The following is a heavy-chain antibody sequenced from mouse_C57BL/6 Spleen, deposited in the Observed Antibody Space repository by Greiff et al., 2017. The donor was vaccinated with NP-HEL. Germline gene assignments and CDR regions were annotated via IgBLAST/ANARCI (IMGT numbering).Heavy chain of an antibody. CDR3: ADPLYKDCKDY. J-gene: IGHJ2*01. V-gene: IGHV6-3*01. Sequence: EVMLVESGGGLVQPGGSMKLSCVASGFTFSNYWMNWVRQSPEKGLEWVAQIRLKSDNYASHYAESVKGRFTISRDDSKSSVYLQMNNLRAEDTGIYYCADPLYKDCKDYWGQGTTRTVSS. CDR1: GFTFSNYW. CDR2: IRLKSDNYAS. D-gene: IGHD2-4*01.